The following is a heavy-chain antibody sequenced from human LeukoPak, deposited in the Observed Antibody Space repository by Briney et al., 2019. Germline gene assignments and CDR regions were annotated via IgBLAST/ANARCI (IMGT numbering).Heavy chain of an antibody. V-gene: IGHV3-23*01. CDR2: LSFTGGDT. D-gene: IGHD3-10*01. Sequence: GGSLRLSCVASGFTFRSYAMTWVRQAPGKGLEWVSALSFTGGDTYYADSVKGRFTISRDNSKNTLYLQMNSLRAEDTAVYYCARVFPGEYFQHWGQGTLVTVSS. CDR1: GFTFRSYA. CDR3: ARVFPGEYFQH. J-gene: IGHJ1*01.